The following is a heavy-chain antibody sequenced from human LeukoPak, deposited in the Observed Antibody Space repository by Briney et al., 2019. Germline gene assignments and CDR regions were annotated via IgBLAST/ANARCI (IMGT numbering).Heavy chain of an antibody. CDR1: GFTVSTNC. V-gene: IGHV3-53*04. Sequence: GGSLRLSCAASGFTVSTNCMTWVRQAPGKGLEWVSTIYSGGTTYYADSVMGRFTISRHNSRNTLYLQMNSLRSDDTAIYYCAKDHAGSGRALEFWGQGTLVTVSS. J-gene: IGHJ4*02. D-gene: IGHD3-10*01. CDR2: IYSGGTT. CDR3: AKDHAGSGRALEF.